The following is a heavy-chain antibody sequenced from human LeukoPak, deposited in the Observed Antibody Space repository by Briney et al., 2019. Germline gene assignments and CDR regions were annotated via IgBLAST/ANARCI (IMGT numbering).Heavy chain of an antibody. V-gene: IGHV3-23*01. D-gene: IGHD2-2*01. CDR2: ISGSGGST. J-gene: IGHJ6*03. Sequence: GGSLRVSCVASGFTFSTYAMRWVRQAPGEGLEWVSAISGSGGSTQYAESVKGRFTISRDNSKNTLYLQMNSLRAKDTAVYYCAKEFVPAAILSYCYMDVWGRGTTVTVSS. CDR1: GFTFSTYA. CDR3: AKEFVPAAILSYCYMDV.